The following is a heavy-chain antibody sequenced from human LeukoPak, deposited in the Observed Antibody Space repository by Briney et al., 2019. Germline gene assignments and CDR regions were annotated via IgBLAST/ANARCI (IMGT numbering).Heavy chain of an antibody. CDR2: IYPGYSDA. Sequence: GESLKISCQGFGYSFTNYWIGWVRQVPGKGLEWMGLIYPGYSDAKYSPSFQGQVTLSVDASISTAYLQLTGLRASDTAIYYCVRFALTSSLDHWGQGTLVTVSS. J-gene: IGHJ5*02. D-gene: IGHD6-13*01. CDR3: VRFALTSSLDH. V-gene: IGHV5-51*01. CDR1: GYSFTNYW.